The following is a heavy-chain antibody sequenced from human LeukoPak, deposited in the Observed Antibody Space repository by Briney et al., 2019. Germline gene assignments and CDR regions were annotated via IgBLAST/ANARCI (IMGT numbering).Heavy chain of an antibody. V-gene: IGHV1-2*02. CDR1: GYTFTGYY. CDR3: ARGLQVPYNWFDP. CDR2: INPNSGGT. Sequence: ASVKVSCKASGYTFTGYYMHWVRQAPGQGLEWMGWINPNSGGTNYAQKFQGRVTMTRDASISTAYMELSRLRSDDTAVYYCARGLQVPYNWFDPWGQGTLVTVSS. J-gene: IGHJ5*02. D-gene: IGHD3-16*01.